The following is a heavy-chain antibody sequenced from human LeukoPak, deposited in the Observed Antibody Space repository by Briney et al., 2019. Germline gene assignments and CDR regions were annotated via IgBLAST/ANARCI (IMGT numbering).Heavy chain of an antibody. CDR1: GFMFSNYD. Sequence: GGSLRLSCAASGFMFSNYDMHWVRQAPGKGLEYVSHLSTNGGSTYYAISVKGRFTISRDNSKNTLYLQMGSLRAEDMAVYYCARGRGYIYGYDYWGQGTLVTVSP. V-gene: IGHV3-64*01. J-gene: IGHJ4*02. D-gene: IGHD5-18*01. CDR3: ARGRGYIYGYDY. CDR2: LSTNGGST.